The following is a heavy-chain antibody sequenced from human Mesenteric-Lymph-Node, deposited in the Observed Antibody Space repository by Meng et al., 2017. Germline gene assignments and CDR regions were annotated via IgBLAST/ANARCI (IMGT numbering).Heavy chain of an antibody. V-gene: IGHV1-69*13. Sequence: SVKVSCKASGGTFSSYAISWVRQAPGQGLEWMGGIIPIFGTANYAQKFQGRVTITADESTSTAYMELSSLSSEDTAVYYCVIDGIRAGGFELDYWGQGTLVTVSS. J-gene: IGHJ4*02. CDR2: IIPIFGTA. D-gene: IGHD1-26*01. CDR3: VIDGIRAGGFELDY. CDR1: GGTFSSYA.